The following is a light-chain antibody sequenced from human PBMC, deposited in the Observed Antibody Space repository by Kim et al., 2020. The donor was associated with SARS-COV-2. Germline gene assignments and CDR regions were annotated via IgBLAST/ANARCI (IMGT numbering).Light chain of an antibody. CDR3: SAWNNSLRAWV. V-gene: IGLV10-54*01. CDR2: RNN. Sequence: QAGLTQPPSVPKDLRQTATLTCTGSRNDVGNQGAAWLQQHQGQPPKLLSFRNNKRPSGVSERLSASSSGNTASLTITELQPEDEGDYYCSAWNNSLRAWVFGVGTQLTVL. CDR1: RNDVGNQG. J-gene: IGLJ3*02.